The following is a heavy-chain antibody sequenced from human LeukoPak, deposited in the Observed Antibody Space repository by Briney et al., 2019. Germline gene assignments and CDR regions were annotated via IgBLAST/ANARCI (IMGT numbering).Heavy chain of an antibody. CDR1: GSSISSGSYY. J-gene: IGHJ3*02. V-gene: IGHV4-61*02. Sequence: SETLSLTCTVSGSSISSGSYYWSWIRQPAGTGLEWIGRIYTSGSTNYNPSLKSRVTISVDTSKNQFSLKLSSVTAADTAVYYCARVNNVVMVHGAFDIWGQGTMVTVSS. CDR2: IYTSGST. D-gene: IGHD2-8*01. CDR3: ARVNNVVMVHGAFDI.